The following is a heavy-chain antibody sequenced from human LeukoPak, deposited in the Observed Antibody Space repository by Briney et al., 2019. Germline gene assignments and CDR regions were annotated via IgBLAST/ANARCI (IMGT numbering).Heavy chain of an antibody. J-gene: IGHJ4*02. D-gene: IGHD4-17*01. CDR3: AKDPEDYGDYGSLDY. CDR2: ISYDGSNT. V-gene: IGHV3-30*18. Sequence: GGPLRLSCEPPEFTYSRYGTHWAPQAPGRGLEGVAVISYDGSNTYSADSVKGRFTISRDNSKNTLYLQMNSLRAEDTAVYYCAKDPEDYGDYGSLDYWGQGTLVPSPQ. CDR1: EFTYSRYG.